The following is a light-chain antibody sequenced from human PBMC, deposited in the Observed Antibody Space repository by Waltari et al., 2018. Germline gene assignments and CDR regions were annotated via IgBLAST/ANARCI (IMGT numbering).Light chain of an antibody. V-gene: IGLV1-40*01. CDR2: GNS. CDR3: QSYDSSLSGL. CDR1: SSNIGAGYD. Sequence: QSVLTPPPSVSGAPGQRVTISCPGSSSNIGAGYDVPWYQQLPGTAPKLLIYGNSNRPSGVPDRFSGSKSGTSASLAITGLQAEDEADYYCQSYDSSLSGLFGGGTKLTVL. J-gene: IGLJ3*02.